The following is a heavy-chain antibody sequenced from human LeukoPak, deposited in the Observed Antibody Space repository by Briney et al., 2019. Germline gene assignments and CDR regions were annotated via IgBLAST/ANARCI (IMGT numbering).Heavy chain of an antibody. CDR2: ISAYNGNT. J-gene: IGHJ6*02. CDR1: GYTFTSYG. CDR3: ARGPGGDVLRHFDWFRGYYYGMDV. D-gene: IGHD3-9*01. V-gene: IGHV1-18*01. Sequence: GASVKVSCKASGYTFTSYGISWERQAPGQGLEWMGWISAYNGNTNYAQKLQGRVTMTTDTSTSTAYMELRSLRSDDTAVYYCARGPGGDVLRHFDWFRGYYYGMDVWGQGTTVTVSS.